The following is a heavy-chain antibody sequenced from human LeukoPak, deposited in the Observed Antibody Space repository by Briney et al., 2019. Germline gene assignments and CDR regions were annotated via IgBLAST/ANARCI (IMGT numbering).Heavy chain of an antibody. D-gene: IGHD6-13*01. J-gene: IGHJ4*02. V-gene: IGHV3-21*01. CDR1: GFTFSSYS. CDR2: ISSSSSYI. CDR3: ARDFSSWYPTPY. Sequence: PGGSLRLSCAASGFTFSSYSMNWVRQAPGKGLEWVSFISSSSSYIYYADSMKGRFTISRDNAKNSLYLQMNSLRAEDTAVYYCARDFSSWYPTPYWGQGTLVTVSS.